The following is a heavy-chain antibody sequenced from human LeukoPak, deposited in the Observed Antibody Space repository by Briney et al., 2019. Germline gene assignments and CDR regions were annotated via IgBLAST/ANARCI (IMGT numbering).Heavy chain of an antibody. V-gene: IGHV3-74*01. CDR1: GFTFSSYW. D-gene: IGHD3-22*01. Sequence: LTGGSLRLSCAASGFTFSSYWMHWVRQAPGKGLVWVSRIKSDGSTTTYADSVKGRFTISRDNAKNTLYLQMNSLRAEDTAVYYCARDQYYFDSSGYYPGHYFDYWGQGTLATVSS. CDR2: IKSDGSTT. CDR3: ARDQYYFDSSGYYPGHYFDY. J-gene: IGHJ4*02.